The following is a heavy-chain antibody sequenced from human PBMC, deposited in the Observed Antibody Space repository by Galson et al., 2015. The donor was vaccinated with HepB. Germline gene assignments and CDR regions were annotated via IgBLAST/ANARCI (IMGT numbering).Heavy chain of an antibody. Sequence: SLRLSCAVSGFTFGTSAVSWVRQAPGKGLEWVGFIRSKAYGGTTEYAASVRGRFTVSRDDSKSIAYLQMNSLKTEDTAVYYCTTVQYCSSTSCHARVWYYYFYGMDVWGQGTTVTVAS. V-gene: IGHV3-49*04. CDR2: IRSKAYGGTT. D-gene: IGHD2-2*01. CDR3: TTVQYCSSTSCHARVWYYYFYGMDV. CDR1: GFTFGTSA. J-gene: IGHJ6*02.